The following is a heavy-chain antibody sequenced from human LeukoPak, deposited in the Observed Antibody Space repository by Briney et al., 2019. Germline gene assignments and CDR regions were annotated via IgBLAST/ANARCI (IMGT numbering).Heavy chain of an antibody. J-gene: IGHJ4*02. D-gene: IGHD3-22*01. CDR1: GFTVSSNY. CDR3: ARGTFTMIVDY. CDR2: IYSGGST. V-gene: IGHV3-66*01. Sequence: GGSLRLSCAASGFTVSSNYMSWVRQAPGKGLEWVSVIYSGGSTYYADSVKGRFTISRDNSKNTLYLQMNSLRAEDTAVYYCARGTFTMIVDYWGQGTLVTVSS.